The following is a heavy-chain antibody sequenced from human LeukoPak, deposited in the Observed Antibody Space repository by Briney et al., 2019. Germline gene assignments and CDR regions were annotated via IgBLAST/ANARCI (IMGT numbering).Heavy chain of an antibody. CDR3: ARAKGDY. V-gene: IGHV4-61*03. CDR1: GGSISSSSYY. CDR2: IYYSGNT. Sequence: PSETLSLTCTVSGGSISSSSYYWGWIRQPPGKGLEWIAYIYYSGNTKYNPSLKSRVTISVDTSKNHFSLKVTSVTAADTAVYYCARAKGDYWGQGTLVTVSS. J-gene: IGHJ4*02.